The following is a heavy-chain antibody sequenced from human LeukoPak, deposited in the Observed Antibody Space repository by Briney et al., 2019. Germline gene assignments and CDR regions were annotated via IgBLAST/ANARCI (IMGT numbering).Heavy chain of an antibody. CDR2: MNPNTGDT. J-gene: IGHJ4*02. D-gene: IGHD5-12*01. CDR3: ASYPRYMSSPPFDY. V-gene: IGHV1-2*02. Sequence: VSVKVSCKASGYTFTGQFMHWVRQAPGQGLEWMGWMNPNTGDTNYAQSFQSRLAMTRDTTITTAYMELSRLTSDDTAVYYCASYPRYMSSPPFDYWGQGTLVTVSS. CDR1: GYTFTGQF.